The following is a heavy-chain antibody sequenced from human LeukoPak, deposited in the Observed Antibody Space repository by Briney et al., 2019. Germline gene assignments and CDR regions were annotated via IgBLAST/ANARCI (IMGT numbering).Heavy chain of an antibody. D-gene: IGHD6-13*01. Sequence: GGSLRLSCAASQFTLSSSGMAWVRQSPEKGLEWVSAITGSGATTYYADSVKGRFTISRDNSKNSLYLQMNSLRTEDTALYYCAKEAGIAAAAVDPWGQGTLVTVSS. CDR1: QFTLSSSG. CDR2: ITGSGATT. V-gene: IGHV3-43*02. J-gene: IGHJ5*02. CDR3: AKEAGIAAAAVDP.